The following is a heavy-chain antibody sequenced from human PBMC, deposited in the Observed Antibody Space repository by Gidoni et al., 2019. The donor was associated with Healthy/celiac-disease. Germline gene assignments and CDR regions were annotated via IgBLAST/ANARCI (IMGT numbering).Heavy chain of an antibody. Sequence: QVQLVQPGAEVKKPGASVKVSCKDSGYTFTCYDSNWVRQATGQGLEWMGWMNPNSGNTGYAQKFQGRVTMTRNTSMSTAYMELSSLRSEDTAVYYCARGRRIAARTYYYYGMDVWGQGTTVTVSS. CDR2: MNPNSGNT. CDR1: GYTFTCYD. CDR3: ARGRRIAARTYYYYGMDV. J-gene: IGHJ6*02. D-gene: IGHD6-6*01. V-gene: IGHV1-8*01.